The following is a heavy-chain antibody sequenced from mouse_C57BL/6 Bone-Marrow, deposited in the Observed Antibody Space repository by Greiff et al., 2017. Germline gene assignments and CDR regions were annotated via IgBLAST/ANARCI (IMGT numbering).Heavy chain of an antibody. J-gene: IGHJ3*01. CDR2: FHPNSGST. Sequence: VQLQQPGAELVKPGASVKLSCKASGYTFTSYWMHWVKQRPGQGLEWIGLFHPNSGSTNYNEKFKGKATLTVDKSSSTAYMELSSLTSEDSAVYYCARSFYYDGGAFAYWGQGTLVTVSA. CDR1: GYTFTSYW. CDR3: ARSFYYDGGAFAY. V-gene: IGHV1-64*01. D-gene: IGHD1-1*01.